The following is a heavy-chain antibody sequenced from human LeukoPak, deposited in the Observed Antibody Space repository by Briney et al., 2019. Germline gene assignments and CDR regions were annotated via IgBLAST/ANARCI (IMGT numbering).Heavy chain of an antibody. Sequence: SETLSLTCAVSGGSISSGGYWSWLRQPPGKGLEWIGQIYYIGSTNYNPSLVSRVIMSLDKSTNQLSLRFNSVTAADTAVYYCARHGSYSLAFWGQGALVTVSS. CDR1: GGSISSGGY. J-gene: IGHJ4*02. D-gene: IGHD1-26*01. V-gene: IGHV4-4*02. CDR3: ARHGSYSLAF. CDR2: IYYIGST.